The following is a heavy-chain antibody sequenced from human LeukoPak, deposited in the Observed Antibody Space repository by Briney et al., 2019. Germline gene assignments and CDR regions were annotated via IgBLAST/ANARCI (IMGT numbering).Heavy chain of an antibody. V-gene: IGHV4-39*07. Sequence: SETLSLTCTVSGGSISSSSYYWGWIRQPPGKGLEWIGSIYYSGSTYYNPSLKSRVTISVDTSKNQFSLKLSSVTAADTAVYYCARIGRGGVFDYWGQGTLVTVSS. J-gene: IGHJ4*02. CDR3: ARIGRGGVFDY. CDR2: IYYSGST. CDR1: GGSISSSSYY. D-gene: IGHD1-26*01.